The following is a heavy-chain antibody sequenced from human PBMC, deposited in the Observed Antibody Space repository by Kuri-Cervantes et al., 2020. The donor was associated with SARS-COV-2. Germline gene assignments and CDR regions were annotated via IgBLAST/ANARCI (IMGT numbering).Heavy chain of an antibody. CDR1: GYTFTSYD. CDR3: ARDVGGGSSGVFDY. CDR2: INPNSGGT. V-gene: IGHV1-2*06. D-gene: IGHD6-19*01. J-gene: IGHJ4*02. Sequence: ASVKVSCKASGYTFTSYDINWVRQATGQGLEWMGRINPNSGGTNYAQKFQGRVTMTRDTSISTAYMELSRLRSDDTAVYYCARDVGGGSSGVFDYWGQGTLVTVSS.